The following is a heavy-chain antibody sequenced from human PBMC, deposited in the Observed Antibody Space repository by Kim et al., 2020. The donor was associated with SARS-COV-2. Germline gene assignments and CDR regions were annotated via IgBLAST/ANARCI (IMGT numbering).Heavy chain of an antibody. J-gene: IGHJ4*02. D-gene: IGHD6-6*01. CDR3: ARDHEYSSSSGLFDY. V-gene: IGHV6-1*01. Sequence: VSVKSRITINPDTSKNQFSLQLNSVTPEDTAVYYCARDHEYSSSSGLFDYWGQGTLVTVSS.